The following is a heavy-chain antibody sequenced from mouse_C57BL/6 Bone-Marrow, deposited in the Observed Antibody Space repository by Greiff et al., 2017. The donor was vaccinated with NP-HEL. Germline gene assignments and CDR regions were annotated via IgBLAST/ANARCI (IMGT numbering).Heavy chain of an antibody. Sequence: EVKVVESGGGLVKPGGSLKLSCAASGFTFSDYGMHWVRQAPEKGLEWVAYISSGSSTIYYADTVKGRFTITRDNAKNTLFLQMTSLRSEDTAMYYCARDYYGSSDLPDYWGQGTSVTVSS. J-gene: IGHJ4*01. D-gene: IGHD1-1*01. CDR3: ARDYYGSSDLPDY. V-gene: IGHV5-17*01. CDR1: GFTFSDYG. CDR2: ISSGSSTI.